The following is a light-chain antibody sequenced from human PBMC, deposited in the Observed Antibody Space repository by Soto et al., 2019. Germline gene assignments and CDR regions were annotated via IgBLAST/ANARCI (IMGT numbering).Light chain of an antibody. Sequence: EIVLTQSPGTLSLSLGERATLSCRASQSVSSKLAWYQQKPGQAPRVIIYGASSRATGIPDRFGGSGSGTDFTLTISRLEPEDFAVYYCQQYGGSPRTFGQGTKLEI. CDR3: QQYGGSPRT. V-gene: IGKV3-20*01. J-gene: IGKJ2*01. CDR2: GAS. CDR1: QSVSSK.